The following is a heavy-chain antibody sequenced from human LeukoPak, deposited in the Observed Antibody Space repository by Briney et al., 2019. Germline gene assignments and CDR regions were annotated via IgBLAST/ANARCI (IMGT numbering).Heavy chain of an antibody. V-gene: IGHV3-7*03. Sequence: PGGSLRLSCEASGFLLSISWMSWVREAPGKGLEWVANMNQDGSERNYVDSVKGRLTISRDNAKGSLYLQMNGLRAEDTAVYFCVKDRGYSTFDYWGQGTLVTVSS. CDR2: MNQDGSER. CDR3: VKDRGYSTFDY. D-gene: IGHD4-23*01. CDR1: GFLLSISW. J-gene: IGHJ4*02.